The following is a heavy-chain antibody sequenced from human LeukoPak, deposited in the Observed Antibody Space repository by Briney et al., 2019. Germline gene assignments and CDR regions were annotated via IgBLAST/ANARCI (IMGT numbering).Heavy chain of an antibody. V-gene: IGHV4-39*01. CDR2: IYYSGST. Sequence: SETLSLTCTVSGGSISSSSYYWGWIRQPPGKGLEWIGSIYYSGSTYYNPSLKSRVTISVDTTKNQFSLKLSSVTAADTAVYYCAGPNYYDSSGYYWIAFDIWGQGTMVTVSS. J-gene: IGHJ3*02. CDR1: GGSISSSSYY. D-gene: IGHD3-22*01. CDR3: AGPNYYDSSGYYWIAFDI.